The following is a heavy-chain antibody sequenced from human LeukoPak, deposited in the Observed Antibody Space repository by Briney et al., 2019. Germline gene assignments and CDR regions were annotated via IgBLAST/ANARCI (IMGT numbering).Heavy chain of an antibody. J-gene: IGHJ6*02. CDR3: ARDSALYCSSTSCPPDYGMDF. D-gene: IGHD2-2*01. V-gene: IGHV3-23*01. Sequence: GGSLRLSCAASGFTFSSYAMSWVRQAPGKGLERVSAISGSGGSTYYADSVKGRFTISRDNSKNTLYLQMNSLRAEDTAVYYCARDSALYCSSTSCPPDYGMDFWGQGTTVTVSS. CDR2: ISGSGGST. CDR1: GFTFSSYA.